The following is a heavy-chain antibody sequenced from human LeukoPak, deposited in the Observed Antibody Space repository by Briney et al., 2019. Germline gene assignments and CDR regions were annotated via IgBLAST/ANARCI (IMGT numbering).Heavy chain of an antibody. J-gene: IGHJ4*02. V-gene: IGHV4-59*08. CDR1: GGSISSYY. D-gene: IGHD6-19*01. Sequence: RPSETLSLTRTVSGGSISSYYWSWIRQPPGKGLEWIGYIYYSGSTNYNPSLKSRVTISVDTSKNQFSLKLSSVTAADTAVYYCASQRYSSGWGTFDYWGQGTLVAVSS. CDR3: ASQRYSSGWGTFDY. CDR2: IYYSGST.